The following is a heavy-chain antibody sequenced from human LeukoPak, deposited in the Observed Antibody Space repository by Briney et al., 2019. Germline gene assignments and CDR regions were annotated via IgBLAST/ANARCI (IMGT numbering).Heavy chain of an antibody. CDR3: ARQGSKAPYDFWSGYYTKLELRGFDY. V-gene: IGHV1-2*02. CDR1: GYTFTSYG. CDR2: INPNSGGT. J-gene: IGHJ4*02. Sequence: VKVSCKASGYTFTSYGISWVRQAPGQGLEWMGWINPNSGGTNYAQKFQGRVTMTRDTSISTAYMELSRLRSDDTAVYYCARQGSKAPYDFWSGYYTKLELRGFDYWGQGTLVTVSS. D-gene: IGHD3-3*01.